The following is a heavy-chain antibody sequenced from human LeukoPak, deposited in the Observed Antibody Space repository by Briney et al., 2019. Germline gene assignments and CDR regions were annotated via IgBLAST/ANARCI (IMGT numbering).Heavy chain of an antibody. CDR3: AREGRMSMGIEY. V-gene: IGHV4-34*01. D-gene: IGHD4/OR15-4a*01. Sequence: RPSETLSLTCAVYGGSLSGYYWSSIRQSPGKGLEWIGPINHGGSTNYNPSLKSRVTMSVDTSKNHFSLKLSSVTAADTAVYFCAREGRMSMGIEYWGQGTLVTVSS. CDR2: INHGGST. CDR1: GGSLSGYY. J-gene: IGHJ4*02.